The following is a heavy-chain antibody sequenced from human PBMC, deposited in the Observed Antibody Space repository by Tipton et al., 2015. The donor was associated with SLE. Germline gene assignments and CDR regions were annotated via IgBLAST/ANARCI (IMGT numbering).Heavy chain of an antibody. CDR1: GGPIGGYY. D-gene: IGHD6-19*01. CDR2: IYYSGST. J-gene: IGHJ5*02. V-gene: IGHV4-59*08. CDR3: ARQGYSSGVINWFDP. Sequence: TLSLTCTVSGGPIGGYYWSWIRQPPGKGLEWIGYIYYSGSTNYNPSLKSGVTISVDTSKNQFSLKLSSVTAADTAVYYCARQGYSSGVINWFDPWGQGTLVTVSS.